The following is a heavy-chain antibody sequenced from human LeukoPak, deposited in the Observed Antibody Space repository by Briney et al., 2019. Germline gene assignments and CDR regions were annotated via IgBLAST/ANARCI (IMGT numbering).Heavy chain of an antibody. CDR3: AKYWRDSGTYVFNY. CDR2: IYYSGST. Sequence: PSETLSLTCTVSSGSISGYYWSWIRQSPGKGLEWIGYIYYSGSTNYSPSLKSRVTMSVDSSKNQFTLKLTSVTAADTAVYYCAKYWRDSGTYVFNYWGQGTLVTVSS. D-gene: IGHD2/OR15-2a*01. V-gene: IGHV4-59*01. J-gene: IGHJ4*02. CDR1: SGSISGYY.